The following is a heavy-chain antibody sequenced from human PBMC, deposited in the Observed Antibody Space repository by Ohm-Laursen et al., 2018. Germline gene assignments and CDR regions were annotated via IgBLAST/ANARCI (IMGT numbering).Heavy chain of an antibody. V-gene: IGHV3-53*01. Sequence: SLRLSCAASGFTVSNNYMSWVRQAPGKGLEWVSVIYSGGGTNYADSVKGRFTISRDNSKNTLYLQMNSLRAEDTAVYYCAKDDCSGGSCNDDDAFDIWGQGTMVTVSS. CDR2: IYSGGGT. J-gene: IGHJ3*02. CDR1: GFTVSNNY. D-gene: IGHD2-15*01. CDR3: AKDDCSGGSCNDDDAFDI.